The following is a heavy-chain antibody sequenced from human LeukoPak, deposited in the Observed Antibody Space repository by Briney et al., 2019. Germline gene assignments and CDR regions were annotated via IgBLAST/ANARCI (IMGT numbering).Heavy chain of an antibody. V-gene: IGHV4-38-2*01. Sequence: SETLSLTCAVSGYSISSGYYWGWIRQPPGKGLEWIGIIYHSGSTYYNPSLKSRVTISVDTSKNQFSLKLSSVTAADTAVYYCARLDSGDDYDWFDPWGQGTLVTVSS. D-gene: IGHD5-12*01. CDR1: GYSISSGYY. CDR3: ARLDSGDDYDWFDP. CDR2: IYHSGST. J-gene: IGHJ5*02.